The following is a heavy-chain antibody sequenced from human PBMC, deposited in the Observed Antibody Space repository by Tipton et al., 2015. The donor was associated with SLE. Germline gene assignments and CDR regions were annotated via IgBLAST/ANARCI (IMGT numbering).Heavy chain of an antibody. CDR3: ARDHYGSLDY. D-gene: IGHD3-16*01. V-gene: IGHV4-61*02. CDR2: SSGSA. J-gene: IGHJ4*02. Sequence: TLSLTCNVSGVSVTRGTSFWSWIRQPAGKGLEWIGHSSGSATYNPSLKSRVTISVDTSKNQFSLKMTSVTAADTAVYYCARDHYGSLDYWGQGMLVTVSS. CDR1: GVSVTRGTSF.